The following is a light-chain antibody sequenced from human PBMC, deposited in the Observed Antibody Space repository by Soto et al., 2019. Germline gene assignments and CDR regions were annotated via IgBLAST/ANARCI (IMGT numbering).Light chain of an antibody. J-gene: IGKJ2*01. CDR2: RAS. V-gene: IGKV1-5*03. CDR1: QSISSW. CDR3: QQYDSSVYT. Sequence: DIQMTQSPSTLSASVGDRVTITCRASQSISSWLAWYQQKPGKAPKLLIYRASRLGNGVPSRFSGSGSGTDFTLTISSLQPDDFSLYYCQQYDSSVYTFGQGTKLEIK.